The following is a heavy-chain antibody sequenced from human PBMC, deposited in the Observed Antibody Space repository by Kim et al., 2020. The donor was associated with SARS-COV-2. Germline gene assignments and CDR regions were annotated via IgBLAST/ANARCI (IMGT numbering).Heavy chain of an antibody. V-gene: IGHV3-49*04. Sequence: GGSLRLSCTASGFTFGDYAMSWVRQAPGKGLQWVGFIRSKPYGGTTEYAASVKGRFAISRDDSKSIAYLQMNSLKTEDTAVYYCTRGDIGDYGFYYHGMDVWGQGTTVTVSS. CDR2: IRSKPYGGTT. D-gene: IGHD4-17*01. CDR3: TRGDIGDYGFYYHGMDV. CDR1: GFTFGDYA. J-gene: IGHJ6*02.